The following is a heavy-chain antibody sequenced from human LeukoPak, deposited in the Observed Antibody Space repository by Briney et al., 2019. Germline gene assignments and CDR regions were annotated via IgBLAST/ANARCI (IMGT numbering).Heavy chain of an antibody. V-gene: IGHV3-30-3*01. CDR2: ISYDGSNK. J-gene: IGHJ3*02. D-gene: IGHD3-3*01. CDR1: GFTFSSYA. Sequence: GGSLRLSCAASGFTFSSYAMHWVRQAPGKGLEWVAVISYDGSNKYYADSVEGRFTISRDNSKNTLYLQMNSLRAEDTAVYYCARPVYDFWSGYYPNYDAFDIWGQGTMVTVSS. CDR3: ARPVYDFWSGYYPNYDAFDI.